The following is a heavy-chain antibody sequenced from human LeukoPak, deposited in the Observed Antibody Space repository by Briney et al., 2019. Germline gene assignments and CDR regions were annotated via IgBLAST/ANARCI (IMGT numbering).Heavy chain of an antibody. Sequence: GGSLRLSCAVSGLTSNKYWMTWVRQAPGKGPEWVATIKEDGTEKHYVGSVKGRFTISRDNAKNSLYLQLNSLRTEDTALYYCASRGDLSWFGAVRHWGQGTLVTVSS. D-gene: IGHD3-10*01. CDR3: ASRGDLSWFGAVRH. J-gene: IGHJ4*02. CDR1: GLTSNKYW. V-gene: IGHV3-7*01. CDR2: IKEDGTEK.